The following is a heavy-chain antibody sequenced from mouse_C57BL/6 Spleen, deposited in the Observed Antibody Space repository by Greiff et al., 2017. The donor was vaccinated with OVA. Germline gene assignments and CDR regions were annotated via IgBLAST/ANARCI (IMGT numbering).Heavy chain of an antibody. D-gene: IGHD4-1*02. CDR2: FYPGSGSI. J-gene: IGHJ2*01. CDR1: GYTFTEYT. CDR3: ARHASTGYYFDY. V-gene: IGHV1-62-2*01. Sequence: VMLVESGAELVKPGASVKLSCKASGYTFTEYTIHWVKQRSGQGLEWIGWFYPGSGSIKYNEKFKDKATLTADKSSSTVYMELSRLTSEDSAVYFCARHASTGYYFDYWGQGTTLTVSS.